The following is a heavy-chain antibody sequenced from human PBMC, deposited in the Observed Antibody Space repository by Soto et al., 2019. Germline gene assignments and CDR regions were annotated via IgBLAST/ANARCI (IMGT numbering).Heavy chain of an antibody. D-gene: IGHD1-1*01. Sequence: GGAVRLSCAASGFTLGKYWMHWVRQAPGKGLVWVSRINDYMTTINYADSVRGRFTISRDNTRNTLFLQMNSLTVEDTAVYYCTRGGLEPFDFWGQGVLVTVSS. V-gene: IGHV3-74*01. CDR3: TRGGLEPFDF. CDR1: GFTLGKYW. CDR2: INDYMTTI. J-gene: IGHJ4*02.